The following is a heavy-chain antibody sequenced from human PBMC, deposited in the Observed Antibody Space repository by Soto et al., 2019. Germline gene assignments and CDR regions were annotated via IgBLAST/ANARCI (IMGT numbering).Heavy chain of an antibody. Sequence: QVQLVESGGGVVQPGRSLRLSCAASGFSFRSDTMHWVRQAPGKGLEWVAVISDDGNNKHYADSVKGRFTISRDNSKNTLYLQMNSLRADDTAVYYCARECVHYDSSGYSRNYFDQWGQGTLVTVSS. V-gene: IGHV3-30-3*01. CDR3: ARECVHYDSSGYSRNYFDQ. CDR1: GFSFRSDT. CDR2: ISDDGNNK. D-gene: IGHD3-22*01. J-gene: IGHJ4*02.